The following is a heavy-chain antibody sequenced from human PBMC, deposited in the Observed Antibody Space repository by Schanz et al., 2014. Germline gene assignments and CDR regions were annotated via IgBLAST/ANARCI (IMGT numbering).Heavy chain of an antibody. CDR1: GFTFSDYY. V-gene: IGHV3-11*06. Sequence: QAQLVESGGGVVQPGRSLRLSCAASGFTFSDYYMTWMRQAPGKGLEWISYISNSGTYTKYADSVKGRFTISRDNAKNSLYLQMNSLRAEDTAVYYCAGAVATIRADSFDIWGQGTMVAVSS. CDR2: ISNSGTYT. CDR3: AGAVATIRADSFDI. J-gene: IGHJ3*02. D-gene: IGHD5-12*01.